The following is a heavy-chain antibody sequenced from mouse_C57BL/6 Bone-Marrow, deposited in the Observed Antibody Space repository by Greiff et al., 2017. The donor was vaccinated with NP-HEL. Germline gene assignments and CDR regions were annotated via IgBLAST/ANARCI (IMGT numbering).Heavy chain of an antibody. D-gene: IGHD3-2*02. CDR2: IYPGGGYT. Sequence: QVQLQQSGAELVRPGTSVKMSCKASGYTFTNYWIGWAKQRPGHGLEWIGDIYPGGGYTNYNEKFKGKATLTADKSSSTAYMQFSSPTSEDSAIYYCARRGLRRHFDYWGQGTTLTVSS. J-gene: IGHJ2*01. CDR1: GYTFTNYW. CDR3: ARRGLRRHFDY. V-gene: IGHV1-63*01.